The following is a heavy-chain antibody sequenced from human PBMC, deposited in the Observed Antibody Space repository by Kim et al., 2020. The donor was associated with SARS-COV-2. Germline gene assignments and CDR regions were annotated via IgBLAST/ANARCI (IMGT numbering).Heavy chain of an antibody. J-gene: IGHJ4*02. V-gene: IGHV3-23*01. Sequence: VKGRFTISRDNSKNTLYLQMNSLRAEDTAVYYCARETYDLWSDPGGSGYWGQGTLVTVSS. D-gene: IGHD3-3*01. CDR3: ARETYDLWSDPGGSGY.